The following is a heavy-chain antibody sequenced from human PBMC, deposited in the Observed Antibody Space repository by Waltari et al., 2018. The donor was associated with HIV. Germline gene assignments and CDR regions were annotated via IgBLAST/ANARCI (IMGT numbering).Heavy chain of an antibody. V-gene: IGHV3-33*01. CDR1: GFTFSNFA. D-gene: IGHD6-6*01. CDR2: FWSDGAEI. Sequence: QVQLVESGGGVVQPGTSLTLSCAVSGFTFSNFAIHWVRQSTGNGLEGLAVFWSDGAEISYADSVKGRFTVSKDSSQKTLYLHLTSLRAEDTALYYCARGYSSSRWIPLYHWGRGTLVTVSS. J-gene: IGHJ4*02. CDR3: ARGYSSSRWIPLYH.